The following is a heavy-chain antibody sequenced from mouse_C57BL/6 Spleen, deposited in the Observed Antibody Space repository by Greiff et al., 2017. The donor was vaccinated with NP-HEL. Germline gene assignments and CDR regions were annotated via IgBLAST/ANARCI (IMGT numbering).Heavy chain of an antibody. Sequence: EVMLVESGEGLVKPGGSLKLSCAASGFTFSSYAMSWVRQTPEKRLEWVAYISSGGDYIYYADTVKGRFTISRDNARNTLYLQMSSLKSEDTAMYYCTRPHYYGSSYEDYAMDYWGQGTSVTVSS. V-gene: IGHV5S21*01. CDR2: ISSGGDYI. CDR1: GFTFSSYA. D-gene: IGHD1-1*01. CDR3: TRPHYYGSSYEDYAMDY. J-gene: IGHJ4*01.